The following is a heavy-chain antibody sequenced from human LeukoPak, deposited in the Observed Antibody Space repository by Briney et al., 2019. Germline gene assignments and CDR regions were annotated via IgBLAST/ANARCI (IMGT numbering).Heavy chain of an antibody. V-gene: IGHV3-33*01. Sequence: GGSLRLSCAASGFTFSSYGMHWVRQAPGKGLEWVAVIWYDGSNKYYADSVKGRFTISRDNSKNTLYLQMNSLRAEDTAVYYCARGPMATSPFDIWGQGTMVTVSS. CDR1: GFTFSSYG. CDR2: IWYDGSNK. D-gene: IGHD5-24*01. J-gene: IGHJ3*02. CDR3: ARGPMATSPFDI.